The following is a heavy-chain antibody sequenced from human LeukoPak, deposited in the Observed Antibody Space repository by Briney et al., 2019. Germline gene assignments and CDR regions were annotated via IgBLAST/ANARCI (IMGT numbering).Heavy chain of an antibody. V-gene: IGHV1-46*01. CDR2: INPSGGST. Sequence: GASVKVSCKASGYTFTSYGISWVRQAPGQGLEWMGIINPSGGSTSYAQKFQGRVTMTRDTSTSTAYMELRSLRSDDTAVYYCARDDKWLDHYYYYYMDVWGKGTTVTVSS. J-gene: IGHJ6*03. CDR1: GYTFTSYG. D-gene: IGHD6-19*01. CDR3: ARDDKWLDHYYYYYMDV.